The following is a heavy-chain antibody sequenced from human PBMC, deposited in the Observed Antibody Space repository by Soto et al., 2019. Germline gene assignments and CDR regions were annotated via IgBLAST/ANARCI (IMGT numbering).Heavy chain of an antibody. CDR3: ARNGYCITSSCSTLFGFHP. D-gene: IGHD2-2*01. CDR2: IYYSGST. V-gene: IGHV4-31*03. CDR1: GGSISSGGYY. J-gene: IGHJ5*02. Sequence: SETLSLTCTVSGGSISSGGYYWSWIRQHTGRGLEWIGYIYYSGSTYYNPSLKSRVTISVDKSKNQFSLALSSVTAADTAVYYCARNGYCITSSCSTLFGFHPWGQGTLVTVSS.